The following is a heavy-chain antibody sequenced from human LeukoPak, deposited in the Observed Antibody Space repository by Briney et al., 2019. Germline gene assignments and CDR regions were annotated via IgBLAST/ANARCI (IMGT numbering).Heavy chain of an antibody. J-gene: IGHJ6*02. D-gene: IGHD3-22*01. CDR1: GGSFSGYY. Sequence: PSETLSLTCAVYGGSFSGYYWSWIRQPPGKGLEWIGEINHSGSTNYNPSLKSRVTISVDTSKNQFSLKLSSVTAADTAVYYCARDHYYDSSGYSQYHGMDVWGQGTTVTVS. V-gene: IGHV4-34*01. CDR3: ARDHYYDSSGYSQYHGMDV. CDR2: INHSGST.